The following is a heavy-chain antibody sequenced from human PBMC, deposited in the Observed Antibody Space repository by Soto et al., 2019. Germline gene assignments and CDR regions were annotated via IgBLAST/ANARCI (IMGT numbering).Heavy chain of an antibody. Sequence: LSLTCTVSGGSISSYYWSWIRQPAGKGLEWIGRIYTSGSTNYNPSLKSRVTMSVDTSKNQFSLKLSSVTAADTAVYYCARDHGIAVAGSLYYYYGMDVWGQGTTTTVSS. D-gene: IGHD6-19*01. CDR1: GGSISSYY. V-gene: IGHV4-4*07. CDR2: IYTSGST. CDR3: ARDHGIAVAGSLYYYYGMDV. J-gene: IGHJ6*02.